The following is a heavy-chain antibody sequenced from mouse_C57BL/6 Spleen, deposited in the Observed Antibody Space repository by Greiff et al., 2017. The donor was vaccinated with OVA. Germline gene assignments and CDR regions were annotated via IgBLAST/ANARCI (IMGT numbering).Heavy chain of an antibody. Sequence: QVQLQQSDAELVKPGASVKISCKASGYTFTDHPIHWMKQRPEQGLEWIGYIYPRDGSTKYNEKFKGKATLTAAKSSSTAYMQLNSLTSEDSAVDCCARGDYDWYFDGWGTGTTVTVSS. D-gene: IGHD2-4*01. J-gene: IGHJ1*03. CDR3: ARGDYDWYFDG. V-gene: IGHV1-78*01. CDR2: IYPRDGST. CDR1: GYTFTDHP.